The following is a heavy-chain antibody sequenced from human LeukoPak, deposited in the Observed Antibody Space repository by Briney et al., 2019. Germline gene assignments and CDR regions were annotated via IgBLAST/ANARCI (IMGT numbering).Heavy chain of an antibody. D-gene: IGHD3-22*01. CDR1: GGSFSGYY. CDR3: ARGSAYYDSSAHSHHQDY. V-gene: IGHV4-34*01. J-gene: IGHJ4*02. Sequence: SETLSLTCAVYGGSFSGYYWSWIRQPPGKGLEWIGEINHSGSTNYNPSLKSRVTISVDTSKNQFSLKLSPVTAADTAVYYCARGSAYYDSSAHSHHQDYWGQGTLVTVSS. CDR2: INHSGST.